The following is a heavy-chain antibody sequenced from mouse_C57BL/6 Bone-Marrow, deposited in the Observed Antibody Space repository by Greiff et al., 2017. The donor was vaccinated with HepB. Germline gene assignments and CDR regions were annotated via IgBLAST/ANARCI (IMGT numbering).Heavy chain of an antibody. Sequence: QVQLQQSGAELARPGASVKLSCKASGYTFTSYGISWVKQRTGQGLEWIGEIYPRSGNTYYNEKFKGKATLTADKSSSTAYMELRSLTSEDSAVYFCAKGIYYYGSSYWYFDVWGTGTKVTVSS. D-gene: IGHD1-1*01. CDR3: AKGIYYYGSSYWYFDV. CDR1: GYTFTSYG. V-gene: IGHV1-81*01. CDR2: IYPRSGNT. J-gene: IGHJ1*03.